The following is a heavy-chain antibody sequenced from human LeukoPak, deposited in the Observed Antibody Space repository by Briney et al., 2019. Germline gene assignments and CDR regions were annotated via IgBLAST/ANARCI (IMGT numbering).Heavy chain of an antibody. CDR2: INHSGST. V-gene: IGHV4-34*01. CDR1: GGSFSGYY. CDR3: ASSSWVYYYYGMDV. J-gene: IGHJ6*02. Sequence: SETLSLTCAVYGGSFSGYYWSWIRQPPGKGLEWIGEINHSGSTNYNPSLKSRVTISVDTSKNQFSLKLSSVTAADTAVYYCASSSWVYYYYGMDVWGQGTTVTVSS. D-gene: IGHD6-13*01.